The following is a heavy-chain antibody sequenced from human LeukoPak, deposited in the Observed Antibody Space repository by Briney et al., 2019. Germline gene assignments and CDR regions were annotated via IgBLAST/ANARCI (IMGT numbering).Heavy chain of an antibody. CDR1: GFTFSIYA. CDR3: AKAFAFVGANFFDY. Sequence: GGSLRLSCAASGFTFSIYAMSWVRQAPGKGLEWVSAIGDTTYYADSVEGRFTISRDNSKNTLYLQMNSLRAEDAAIYYCAKAFAFVGANFFDYWGQGTLITVSS. J-gene: IGHJ4*02. V-gene: IGHV3-23*01. D-gene: IGHD1-26*01. CDR2: IGDTT.